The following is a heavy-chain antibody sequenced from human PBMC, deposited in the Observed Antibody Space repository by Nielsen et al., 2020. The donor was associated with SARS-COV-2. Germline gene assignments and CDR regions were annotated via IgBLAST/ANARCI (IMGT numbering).Heavy chain of an antibody. CDR2: MYHTGST. Sequence: SETLSLTCSVSGGSISRGDYYWNWIRQVPGEGLEWIAYMYHTGSTYYNPSLRSRISMSSDTSKNQFSLKLSSVTAADTAIYFCARTLDTDGFFAYWGRGTLVTVSS. D-gene: IGHD2-8*01. V-gene: IGHV4-31*03. J-gene: IGHJ4*01. CDR3: ARTLDTDGFFAY. CDR1: GGSISRGDYY.